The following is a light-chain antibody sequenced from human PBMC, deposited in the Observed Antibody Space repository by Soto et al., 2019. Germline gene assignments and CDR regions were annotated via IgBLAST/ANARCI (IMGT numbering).Light chain of an antibody. CDR3: QQRSSWPIT. CDR2: GAS. Sequence: EIVLTQSPATLSVSPLDGDHLXCMASQSLSSNYLAWYQQKPGQAPRLLIFGASNRATGIPARFSGSGSGTDFTLTINSLEPEDFAVYYCQQRSSWPITFGQGTRLEIK. J-gene: IGKJ5*01. V-gene: IGKV3D-20*02. CDR1: QSLSSNY.